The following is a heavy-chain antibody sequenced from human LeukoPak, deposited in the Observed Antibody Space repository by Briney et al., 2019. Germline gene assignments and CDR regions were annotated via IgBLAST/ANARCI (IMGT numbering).Heavy chain of an antibody. D-gene: IGHD3-22*01. CDR1: GYSFTTYW. CDR3: ARHSPGRRGYYGDY. CDR2: IYPGDSDT. V-gene: IGHV5-51*01. J-gene: IGHJ4*02. Sequence: GESLNISCTGSGYSFTTYWIGWVRQMPGKGLEWMGIIYPGDSDTRYSPSFQGQVTISADRSITTAYRQWSSLKASDTAIYYCARHSPGRRGYYGDYWGQGTPVTVSS.